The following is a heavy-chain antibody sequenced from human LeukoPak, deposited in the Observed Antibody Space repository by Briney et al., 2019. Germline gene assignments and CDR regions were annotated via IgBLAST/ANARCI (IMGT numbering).Heavy chain of an antibody. J-gene: IGHJ4*02. CDR2: IIPILGIA. CDR3: ARDRGQWLVRYFDY. CDR1: GGTFSSYA. D-gene: IGHD6-19*01. Sequence: SVKVSCKASGGTFSSYAISWVRQAPGQGREWMGRIIPILGIANYAQKFQGRVTITADKSTSTAYMELSSLRSEDTAVYYCARDRGQWLVRYFDYWGQGTLVTVSS. V-gene: IGHV1-69*04.